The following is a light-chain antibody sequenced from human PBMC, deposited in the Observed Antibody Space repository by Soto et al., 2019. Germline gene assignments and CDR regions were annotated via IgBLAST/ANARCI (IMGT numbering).Light chain of an antibody. CDR2: DLS. V-gene: IGLV2-14*01. Sequence: QSALTQPASVSGSPGQSITISCTGTSSDVGGYNYVSWYQQHPGKAPKLMIYDLSIRPSGVSNRFSGSKSGNTASLTISGLQAEDEADYYCSSYTSSSTRVFGGGTKLTVL. CDR3: SSYTSSSTRV. CDR1: SSDVGGYNY. J-gene: IGLJ2*01.